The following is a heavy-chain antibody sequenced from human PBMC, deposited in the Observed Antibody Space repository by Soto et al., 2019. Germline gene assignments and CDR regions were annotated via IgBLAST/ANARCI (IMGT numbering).Heavy chain of an antibody. J-gene: IGHJ5*02. CDR2: ISSGSSYT. V-gene: IGHV3-21*01. D-gene: IGHD1-26*01. CDR1: GFTFSSYT. CDR3: ARALEEWDVPQLGWFDP. Sequence: GGSLRLSCAAPGFTFSSYTMNWVRQAPGKGLEWVSSISSGSSYTYYADSVKGRFTISREDAKNSVYLQMSSLGAEETALYYCARALEEWDVPQLGWFDPWGQGTQVTVSS.